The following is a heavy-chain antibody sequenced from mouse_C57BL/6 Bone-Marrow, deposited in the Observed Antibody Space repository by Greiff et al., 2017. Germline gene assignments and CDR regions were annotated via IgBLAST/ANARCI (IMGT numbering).Heavy chain of an antibody. J-gene: IGHJ1*03. Sequence: QVHVKQPGAELVMPGASVKLSCKASGYTLTSYWMHWVKQRPGQGLEWIGEIDPSDSYTNYNQKVKGKSTLTVDKSSSTAYMQLSSLTSEDSAVYYCVLYYGYDRGWYFDVWGTGTTVTVSS. CDR3: VLYYGYDRGWYFDV. CDR2: IDPSDSYT. D-gene: IGHD2-2*01. CDR1: GYTLTSYW. V-gene: IGHV1-69*01.